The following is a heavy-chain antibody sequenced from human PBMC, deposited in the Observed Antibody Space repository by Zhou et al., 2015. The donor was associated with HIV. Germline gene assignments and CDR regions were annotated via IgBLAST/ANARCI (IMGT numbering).Heavy chain of an antibody. CDR1: GFTFSTYG. CDR2: TSRDGDYN. D-gene: IGHD3-10*01. CDR3: ARDLNYYGSGEGAFDI. J-gene: IGHJ3*02. Sequence: VQLVESGGGVVQPGRSLRLSCAASGFTFSTYGMHWVRQAPGKGLEWVAVTSRDGDYNYYSDSVKGRFTISRDNAKNSLYLQMNSLRAEDTAVYYCARDLNYYGSGEGAFDIWGQGTMVTVSS. V-gene: IGHV3-30*03.